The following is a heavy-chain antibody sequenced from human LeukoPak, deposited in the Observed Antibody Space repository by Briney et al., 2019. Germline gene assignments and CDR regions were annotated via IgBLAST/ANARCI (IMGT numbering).Heavy chain of an antibody. CDR1: GYTFTSYG. D-gene: IGHD3-22*01. Sequence: ASVKVSCKASGYTFTSYGISWVRQAPGQGLEWMGWISAYNGNTNYAQKLQGRVTMTTDTSTSTACMELRSLRSDDTAVYYCARWASIGYYDSSGYYPYYFDYWGQGTLVTVSS. V-gene: IGHV1-18*01. CDR3: ARWASIGYYDSSGYYPYYFDY. J-gene: IGHJ4*02. CDR2: ISAYNGNT.